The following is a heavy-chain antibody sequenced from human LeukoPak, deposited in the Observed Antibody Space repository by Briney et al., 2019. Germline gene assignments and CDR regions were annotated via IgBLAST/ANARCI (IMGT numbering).Heavy chain of an antibody. V-gene: IGHV3-48*03. CDR1: GFTFSSYE. CDR2: ISSSGSTI. J-gene: IGHJ4*02. D-gene: IGHD6-13*01. CDR3: ARMSVRYSSSSDY. Sequence: GGSLRLSCAASGFTFSSYEMNWVRQAPGKGLEWVSYISSSGSTIYYADSVKGRFTISRDNAKNSLYLQMNSLRAEDTAVYYCARMSVRYSSSSDYWGQGTLVTVSS.